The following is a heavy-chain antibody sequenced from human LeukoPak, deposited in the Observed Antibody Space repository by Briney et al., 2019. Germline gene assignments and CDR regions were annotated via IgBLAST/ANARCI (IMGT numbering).Heavy chain of an antibody. D-gene: IGHD3-10*02. Sequence: GGSLRLSCAGSGFNFTGYWMHWVRQAPGKGLEWISRLYSDGRSLTYADSVMGRFTISRDNAKNMLYLQMNSLRAEDTAVYYCAELGITMIGGVWGKGTTVTISS. V-gene: IGHV3-74*03. J-gene: IGHJ6*04. CDR2: LYSDGRSL. CDR1: GFNFTGYW. CDR3: AELGITMIGGV.